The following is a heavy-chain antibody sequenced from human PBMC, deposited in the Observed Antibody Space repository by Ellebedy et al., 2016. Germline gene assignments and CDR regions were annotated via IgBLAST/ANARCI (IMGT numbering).Heavy chain of an antibody. CDR2: ISDDGSEK. V-gene: IGHV3-30*13. J-gene: IGHJ6*02. CDR1: GFTFSRFG. D-gene: IGHD3-22*01. Sequence: GGSLRLXXAASGFTFSRFGIHWVRQAPGKGLEWVALISDDGSEKYYTDSVRGRFTISRDNSKIRVFLQLNSLRVEDTAVYSCARVRSPDYSTNYDLDVWGQGTTVTVSS. CDR3: ARVRSPDYSTNYDLDV.